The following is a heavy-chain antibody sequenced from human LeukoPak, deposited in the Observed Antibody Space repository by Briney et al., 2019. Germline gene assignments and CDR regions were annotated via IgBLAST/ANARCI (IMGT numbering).Heavy chain of an antibody. Sequence: SVKVSCKASGGTFISYAISWVRQAPGQGLEWMGGIIPIFGTANYAQKFQGRVTITADESTSTAYMELSSLRSEDTAVYYCARAGGEYYYDSSGYLDYWGQGTLVTVSS. CDR1: GGTFISYA. J-gene: IGHJ4*02. CDR2: IIPIFGTA. V-gene: IGHV1-69*13. CDR3: ARAGGEYYYDSSGYLDY. D-gene: IGHD3-22*01.